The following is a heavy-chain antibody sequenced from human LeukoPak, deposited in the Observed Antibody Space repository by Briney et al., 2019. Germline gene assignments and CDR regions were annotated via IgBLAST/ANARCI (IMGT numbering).Heavy chain of an antibody. Sequence: GGSLRLSCAASGFTFSNAWMSWVRQAPGKGLEWVGRIKSKTDGGTTDYAAPVKGRFTISRDDSKNTLYLQMNSLKTEDTAVYYCTTTTGVVPAAAQRFLVGKRYYFDYWGQGTLVTVSS. J-gene: IGHJ4*02. V-gene: IGHV3-15*01. CDR1: GFTFSNAW. D-gene: IGHD2-2*01. CDR2: IKSKTDGGTT. CDR3: TTTTGVVPAAAQRFLVGKRYYFDY.